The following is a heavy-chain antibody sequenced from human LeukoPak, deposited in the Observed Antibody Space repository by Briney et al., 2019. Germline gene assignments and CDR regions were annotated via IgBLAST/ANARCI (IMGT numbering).Heavy chain of an antibody. V-gene: IGHV1-2*02. CDR3: ARERQGDYVADY. J-gene: IGHJ4*02. CDR1: GYTFTGYY. Sequence: ASVKVSCKASGYTFTGYYMHWVRQAPGQGLEWMGWINPNSGGTNYAQKFQGRVTMTRDTSISTAYMELSRLRSDDTAVYYCARERQGDYVADYWGQGTLVTVSS. CDR2: INPNSGGT. D-gene: IGHD4-17*01.